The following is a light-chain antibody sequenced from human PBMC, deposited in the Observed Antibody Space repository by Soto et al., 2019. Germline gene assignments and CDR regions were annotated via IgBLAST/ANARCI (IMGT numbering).Light chain of an antibody. CDR2: GNS. CDR3: KSYDSSLSGYV. V-gene: IGLV1-40*01. Sequence: QSALTQPPSVSGAPGQRVTISCTGSSSNIGAGYDVHWYQQLPGTAPKVLIYGNSNRPSGVPDRLSGSKSDTSASLAITGLQAEDEADYYCKSYDSSLSGYVFGTGTKVTVL. CDR1: SSNIGAGYD. J-gene: IGLJ1*01.